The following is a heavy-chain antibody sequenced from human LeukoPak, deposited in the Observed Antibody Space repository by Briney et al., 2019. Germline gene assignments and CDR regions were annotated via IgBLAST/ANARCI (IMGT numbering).Heavy chain of an antibody. CDR2: ISSSTGAT. CDR1: GFTFSNYA. V-gene: IGHV3-23*01. J-gene: IGHJ4*02. CDR3: AKALWFGKNVTLFDY. D-gene: IGHD3-10*01. Sequence: PGGSLRLSCAASGFTFSNYAMTWVRQAPGKGLEWVSAISSSTGATYYADSVKGRFSISRDNSKNTLYLQMNSLRGEDTAVYYCAKALWFGKNVTLFDYWGQGTLVTVSS.